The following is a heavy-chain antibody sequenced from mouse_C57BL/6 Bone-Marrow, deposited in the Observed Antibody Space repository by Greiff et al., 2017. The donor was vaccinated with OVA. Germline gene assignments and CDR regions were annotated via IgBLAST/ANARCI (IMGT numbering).Heavy chain of an antibody. V-gene: IGHV14-2*01. CDR2: IDPEDGET. Sequence: EVMLVESGAELVKPGASVKLSCTASGFNIKDYYMHWVKQRTEQGLEWIGRIDPEDGETKYAPKFQGKAAITADTSSNTAYLQLSSLTSEDTAVYYCARKDGYGWYFDVWGTGTTVTVSS. CDR3: ARKDGYGWYFDV. CDR1: GFNIKDYY. D-gene: IGHD1-2*01. J-gene: IGHJ1*03.